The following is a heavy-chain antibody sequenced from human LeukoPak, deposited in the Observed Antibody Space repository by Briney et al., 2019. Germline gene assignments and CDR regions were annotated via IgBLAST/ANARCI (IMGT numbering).Heavy chain of an antibody. V-gene: IGHV1-2*02. CDR3: ARPSPSRYCSGGNCYSYWFDP. J-gene: IGHJ5*02. CDR1: GYTFSSYA. D-gene: IGHD2-15*01. CDR2: INPNSGGT. Sequence: ASVKVSCKASGYTFSSYAMHWVRQAPGQGLEWMGWINPNSGGTNYAQKFQGRVTMTRDTSISTAYMELSRLRSDDTAVYYCARPSPSRYCSGGNCYSYWFDPWGQGTLVTVSS.